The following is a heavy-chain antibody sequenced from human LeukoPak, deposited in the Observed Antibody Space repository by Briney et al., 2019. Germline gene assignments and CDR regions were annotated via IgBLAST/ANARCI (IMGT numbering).Heavy chain of an antibody. CDR2: ISGSGGST. V-gene: IGHV3-23*01. Sequence: GGSLRLSCAASGVTVNSNYLSWVRQAPGKGLEWVSAISGSGGSTYYADSVKGRFTISRDNSKNTLYLQMNSLRAEDTAVYYCVTTVVTLYYFDYWGQGTLVTVSS. CDR1: GVTVNSNY. J-gene: IGHJ4*02. CDR3: VTTVVTLYYFDY. D-gene: IGHD4-23*01.